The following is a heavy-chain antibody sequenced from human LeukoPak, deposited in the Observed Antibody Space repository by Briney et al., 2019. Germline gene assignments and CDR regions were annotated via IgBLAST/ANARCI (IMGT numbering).Heavy chain of an antibody. Sequence: GGSLRLFCAAYGFTFSIYSMNWVRQAPGKGLEWLSYITSSSGTIYYTDSVKGRFTISRDNAKNSLYLQMNSLRAEDTAVYYCARVAPGHDIGRGYFDYWGQGTLVTVSS. CDR3: ARVAPGHDIGRGYFDY. CDR1: GFTFSIYS. V-gene: IGHV3-48*01. CDR2: ITSSSGTI. D-gene: IGHD2-21*01. J-gene: IGHJ4*02.